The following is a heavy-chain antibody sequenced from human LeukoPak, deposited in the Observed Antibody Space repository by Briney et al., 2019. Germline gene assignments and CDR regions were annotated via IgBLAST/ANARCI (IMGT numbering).Heavy chain of an antibody. V-gene: IGHV4-59*01. CDR3: ARRAVNWFDP. Sequence: PSETLSLTCTVSGGSISSYYWSWLRQPPGKGLEWIGYIYYSGSTNYNPSLKSRVTISVDTSKNQFSLKLSSVTAADTAVYYCARRAVNWFDPWGQGTLVTVSS. CDR2: IYYSGST. D-gene: IGHD4-17*01. J-gene: IGHJ5*02. CDR1: GGSISSYY.